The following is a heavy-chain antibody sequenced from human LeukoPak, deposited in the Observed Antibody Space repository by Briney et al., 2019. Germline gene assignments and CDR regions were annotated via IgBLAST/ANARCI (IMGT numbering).Heavy chain of an antibody. D-gene: IGHD5-18*01. CDR3: TTEMDTAIYY. J-gene: IGHJ4*02. CDR1: GFTFSSYA. CDR2: IRGKTDGGTT. V-gene: IGHV3-15*07. Sequence: PGRSLRLSCAASGFTFSSYAMHWVRQAPGKGLEWVGRIRGKTDGGTTDYAAPVKGRFTISRDDSKNTLYLQMNSLRTEDTAVYYCTTEMDTAIYYWGQGTLVTVSS.